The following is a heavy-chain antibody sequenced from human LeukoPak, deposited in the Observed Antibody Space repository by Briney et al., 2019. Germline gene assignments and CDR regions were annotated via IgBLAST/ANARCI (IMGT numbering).Heavy chain of an antibody. J-gene: IGHJ4*02. Sequence: GGSLRLSCAASGFTFSNYWMNWVRQAPGKGLEWFASIHPGGSEKYYVDSVEGRFTVSRDNAKNSLYLQINSLRAEDTAVYYCARGRSSGRYGIFDYWGQGALVTVSS. CDR1: GFTFSNYW. CDR3: ARGRSSGRYGIFDY. D-gene: IGHD6-19*01. CDR2: IHPGGSEK. V-gene: IGHV3-7*01.